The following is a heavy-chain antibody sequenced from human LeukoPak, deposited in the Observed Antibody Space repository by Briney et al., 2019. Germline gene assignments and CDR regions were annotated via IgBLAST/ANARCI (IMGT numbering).Heavy chain of an antibody. CDR2: ISYDGSNI. J-gene: IGHJ4*02. CDR1: GFPFNNYG. Sequence: GGPLRLSSAASGFPFNNYGMHWGRQAPGKGVERVAVISYDGSNIYYAYSVKGRFTISRDNSNNTLYLQMNSLREDDTAVYYCATDGGWRAAIGTLVDCWGQGTLVTVSS. CDR3: ATDGGWRAAIGTLVDC. D-gene: IGHD6-13*01. V-gene: IGHV3-30*03.